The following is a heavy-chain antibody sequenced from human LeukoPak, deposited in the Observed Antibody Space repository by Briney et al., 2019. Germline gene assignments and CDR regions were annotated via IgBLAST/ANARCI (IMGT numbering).Heavy chain of an antibody. V-gene: IGHV4-39*01. CDR2: IYYSGST. CDR1: GGSISSSSYY. Sequence: SETLSLTCTVSGGSISSSSYYWGWNRQPPGKGLEWIGSIYYSGSTYYNPSLKSRVTISVDTSKNQFSLKLSSVTAADTAVYYCARLGYCSGGSCYSGEADYWGQGTLVTVSS. J-gene: IGHJ4*02. CDR3: ARLGYCSGGSCYSGEADY. D-gene: IGHD2-15*01.